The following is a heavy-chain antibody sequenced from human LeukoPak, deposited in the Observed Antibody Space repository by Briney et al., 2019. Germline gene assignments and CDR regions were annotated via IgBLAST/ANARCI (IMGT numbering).Heavy chain of an antibody. J-gene: IGHJ4*02. D-gene: IGHD5-12*01. CDR3: TADVPTMEEQIDY. CDR1: GFTFSSAW. Sequence: GGSLRLSCAASGFTFSSAWMTWVRRAPGKGPEWVGLIKSKAGGETIDYAAPVKGRFTISRDDSQDTLYLQMNSLKTEDTAMYYCTADVPTMEEQIDYWGQGTLVTVSS. V-gene: IGHV3-15*01. CDR2: IKSKAGGETI.